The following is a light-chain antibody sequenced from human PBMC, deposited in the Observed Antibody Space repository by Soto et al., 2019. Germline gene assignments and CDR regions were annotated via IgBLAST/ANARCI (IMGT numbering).Light chain of an antibody. CDR2: DAS. V-gene: IGKV1-5*01. Sequence: DIQMTQSPSTLSGSVGDSVTITCLASQTISSWLAWYQQKPGKAPKLLIYDASTLHSGVPSRFSGGGSGTDFTLTISSLQPEDFATYYCQQVNVYPSTFGGGTKVDIK. J-gene: IGKJ4*01. CDR1: QTISSW. CDR3: QQVNVYPST.